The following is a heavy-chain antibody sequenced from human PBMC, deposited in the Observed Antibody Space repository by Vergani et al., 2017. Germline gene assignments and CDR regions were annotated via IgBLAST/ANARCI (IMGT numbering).Heavy chain of an antibody. CDR1: GFTFSHYS. V-gene: IGHV3-13*01. Sequence: EVQMVESGGGLVKPGGSLRLSCVASGFTFSHYSMNWVRQATGKGLEWVSAIGTAGDTYYPGSVKGRFTISRENAKNSLYLQMNSLRAGDTAVYYCARGLAVKFDPGGQGTLVTVSS. CDR3: ARGLAVKFDP. CDR2: IGTAGDT. D-gene: IGHD3-16*02. J-gene: IGHJ5*02.